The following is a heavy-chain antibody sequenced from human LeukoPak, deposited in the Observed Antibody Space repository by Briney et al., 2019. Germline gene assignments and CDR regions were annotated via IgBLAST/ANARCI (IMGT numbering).Heavy chain of an antibody. CDR2: ISSSSSYI. CDR3: ARTSLNLDAFDI. Sequence: GGSLRLSCAASGFTFSSYSMNWVRQAPGKGLEWVSSISSSSSYIYYADSVKGRFTISRDNAKNSLYLQMNSLRVEDTAVYYCARTSLNLDAFDIWGQGTMVTVSS. J-gene: IGHJ3*02. D-gene: IGHD1-14*01. V-gene: IGHV3-21*01. CDR1: GFTFSSYS.